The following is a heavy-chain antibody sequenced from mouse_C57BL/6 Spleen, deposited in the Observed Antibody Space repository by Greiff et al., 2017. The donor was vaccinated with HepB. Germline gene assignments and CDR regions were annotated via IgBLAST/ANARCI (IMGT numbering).Heavy chain of an antibody. V-gene: IGHV1-82*01. J-gene: IGHJ4*01. Sequence: QVQLKESGPELVKPGASVKISCKASGYAFSSSWMNWVKQRPGKGLEWIGRIYPGDGDTNYNGKFKGKATLTADKSSSTAYMQLSSLTSEDSAVYFCAREILHYYAMDYWGQGTSVTVSS. CDR3: AREILHYYAMDY. CDR1: GYAFSSSW. CDR2: IYPGDGDT.